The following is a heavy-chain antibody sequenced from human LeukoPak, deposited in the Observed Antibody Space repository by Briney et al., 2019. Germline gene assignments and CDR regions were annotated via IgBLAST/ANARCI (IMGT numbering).Heavy chain of an antibody. V-gene: IGHV3-53*01. Sequence: GSLKLSCAASGFTVSSHYMSWFRPAPGMGLEWVSAIYTDGSTYYTDSVKGRFTISRDNSKNTLFLQMNTLRAEDTAVYFCARESGYAVGDYWGQGTLVTVSS. CDR2: IYTDGST. D-gene: IGHD5-12*01. CDR1: GFTVSSHY. J-gene: IGHJ4*02. CDR3: ARESGYAVGDY.